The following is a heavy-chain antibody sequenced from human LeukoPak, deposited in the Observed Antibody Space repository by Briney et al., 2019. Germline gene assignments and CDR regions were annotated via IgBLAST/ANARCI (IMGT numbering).Heavy chain of an antibody. CDR3: AKIEGGSYDSSSFDY. CDR2: IRYDGSNK. Sequence: GGSLRLSCAASGFTFSSYGMHWVRQAPGKGLEWVAFIRYDGSNKYYADSVKGRFTISRDNSKNTLYLQMNSLRAEDMAVYYCAKIEGGSYDSSSFDYWGQGTLVTVSP. V-gene: IGHV3-30*02. J-gene: IGHJ4*02. D-gene: IGHD1-26*01. CDR1: GFTFSSYG.